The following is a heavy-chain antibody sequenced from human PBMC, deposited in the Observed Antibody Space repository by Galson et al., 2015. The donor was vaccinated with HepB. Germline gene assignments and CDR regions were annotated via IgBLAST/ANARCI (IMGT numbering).Heavy chain of an antibody. D-gene: IGHD2-21*02. CDR1: GFTFNIYW. V-gene: IGHV3-7*01. J-gene: IGHJ4*02. CDR3: ARLLGDRYCDY. CDR2: IKQRGNEK. Sequence: SLRLSCAASGFTFNIYWMSWVRQAPGKGLEWVTNIKQRGNEKYFVDSVKGRFTISRDDAKNSLYLQMNSLRAEDTAVYYCARLLGDRYCDYWGQGVLVTVSS.